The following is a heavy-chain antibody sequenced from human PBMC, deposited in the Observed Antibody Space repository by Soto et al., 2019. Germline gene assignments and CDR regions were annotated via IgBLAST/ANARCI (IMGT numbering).Heavy chain of an antibody. V-gene: IGHV3-33*08. D-gene: IGHD3-10*02. J-gene: IGHJ3*02. Sequence: GGSLRLSCAASGFTFSSYGMHWVRQAPGKGLEWVAVIWYDGSNKYYADSVKGRFTISRDNSKNTLYLQMNSLRAEDTAVYYCARDSMRVELARSSAFDIWGQGTMVPVSS. CDR1: GFTFSSYG. CDR2: IWYDGSNK. CDR3: ARDSMRVELARSSAFDI.